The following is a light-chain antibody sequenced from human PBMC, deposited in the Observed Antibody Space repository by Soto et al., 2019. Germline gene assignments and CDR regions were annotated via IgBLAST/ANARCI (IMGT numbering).Light chain of an antibody. CDR1: SSDVGNYNF. V-gene: IGLV2-23*02. Sequence: QSVLTQPASVSGSPGQSITVSCTGTSSDVGNYNFVSRYQQHPGKAPKLMIYEVSKRPSGVSNRFSGSKSGNTASLTISGLQAEDEADYYCCSYAGSNIPLIFGTGTKLTVL. CDR2: EVS. J-gene: IGLJ1*01. CDR3: CSYAGSNIPLI.